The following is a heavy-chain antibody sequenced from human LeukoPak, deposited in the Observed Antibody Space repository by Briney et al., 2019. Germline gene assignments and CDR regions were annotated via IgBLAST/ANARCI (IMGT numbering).Heavy chain of an antibody. CDR3: AKDHARNGYVLGNYYYYGMDV. D-gene: IGHD5-12*01. CDR1: RFTFSRYG. J-gene: IGHJ6*02. Sequence: GGSLRLSCAASRFTFSRYGMHWVRQAPGKGLEWVAFIRGDGSNKYYADSVKGRFTISRDNSKNTLYLQMNSLRVEDPAVYYCAKDHARNGYVLGNYYYYGMDVWGQGTTVTVSS. V-gene: IGHV3-30*02. CDR2: IRGDGSNK.